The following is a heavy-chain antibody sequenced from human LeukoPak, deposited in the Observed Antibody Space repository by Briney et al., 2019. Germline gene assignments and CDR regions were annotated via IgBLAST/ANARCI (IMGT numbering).Heavy chain of an antibody. CDR1: GFTVSNSY. Sequence: PGGSLRLSCAASGFTVSNSYMSWVRQAPGKGLQWVSVIYSGGSTFYADSVKGRFTVSGDSSKNTLYLEMNSLRAEDTAIYYCARGHEALGYWGQGTLVTVSS. CDR3: ARGHEALGY. V-gene: IGHV3-53*01. D-gene: IGHD3-10*01. CDR2: IYSGGST. J-gene: IGHJ4*02.